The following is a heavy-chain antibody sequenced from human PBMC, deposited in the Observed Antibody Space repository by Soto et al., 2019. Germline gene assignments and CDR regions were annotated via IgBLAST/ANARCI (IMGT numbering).Heavy chain of an antibody. J-gene: IGHJ4*02. Sequence: QVQLVESGGGLVKPGGSLRLSCAASGFTFSDYYMSWIRQAPGKGLEWVSYISSSGRTIYYADSLKGRFTISRDNAKNSLYLQMNSLRAEDTAVYYCARDPYSSGWYPWPYYFGYWGQGTLVTVSS. CDR1: GFTFSDYY. CDR2: ISSSGRTI. V-gene: IGHV3-11*01. D-gene: IGHD6-13*01. CDR3: ARDPYSSGWYPWPYYFGY.